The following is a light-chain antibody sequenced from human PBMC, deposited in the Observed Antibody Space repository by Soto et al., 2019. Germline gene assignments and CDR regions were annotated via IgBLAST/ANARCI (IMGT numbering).Light chain of an antibody. Sequence: DLQIPPSPSARSAAVVDIVHINCRASQAISNYLAWYQQKPGKDPKLLIYAAYSLQSGVPSRFSGSGSGTEFTLTISSLQPDDFATYYCQQYNSYHWTGGQGNQGDIK. CDR1: QAISNY. CDR2: AAY. J-gene: IGKJ1*01. CDR3: QQYNSYHWT. V-gene: IGKV1-17*03.